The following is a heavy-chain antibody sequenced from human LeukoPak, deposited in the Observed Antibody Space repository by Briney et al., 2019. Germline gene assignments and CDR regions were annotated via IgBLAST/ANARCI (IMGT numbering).Heavy chain of an antibody. CDR1: GFTFSDYY. J-gene: IGHJ5*02. CDR2: ISSSGSTI. CDR3: AKDPRYNWNYGNWFDP. D-gene: IGHD1-7*01. V-gene: IGHV3-11*01. Sequence: GGSLRLSCAASGFTFSDYYMSWIRQAPGKGLEWVSYISSSGSTIYYADSVKGRFTISRDNAKNSLYLQMNSLRAEDTAVYYCAKDPRYNWNYGNWFDPWGQGTLVTVSS.